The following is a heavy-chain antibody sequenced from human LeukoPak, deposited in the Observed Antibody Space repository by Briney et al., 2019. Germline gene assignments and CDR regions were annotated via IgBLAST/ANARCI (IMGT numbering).Heavy chain of an antibody. CDR2: IYYSGST. V-gene: IGHV4-61*01. J-gene: IGHJ4*02. Sequence: SETLSLTCTVSGGSVSSGSYYWSWIRQPPGKGLEWIGYIYYSGSTNYNPSLKSRVTISIDTSKNQFSLKLSPVTAADTAVYYCARDYGPGLPLYYWGQGTLVTVSS. CDR1: GGSVSSGSYY. CDR3: ARDYGPGLPLYY. D-gene: IGHD4-11*01.